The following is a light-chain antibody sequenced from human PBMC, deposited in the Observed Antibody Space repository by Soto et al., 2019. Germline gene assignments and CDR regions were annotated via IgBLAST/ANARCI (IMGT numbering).Light chain of an antibody. J-gene: IGKJ2*01. CDR2: GAS. V-gene: IGKV3-15*01. CDR3: QQYNNWPHT. CDR1: QSVTSD. Sequence: EIVMTQSPATLSVSPGERATLSCRASQSVTSDLAWYLQKPGQSPRLLIYGASTRATGIPARFSGSGSGTEFTLTTISLLSEDFAVYYCQQYNNWPHTFGQGTKLEIK.